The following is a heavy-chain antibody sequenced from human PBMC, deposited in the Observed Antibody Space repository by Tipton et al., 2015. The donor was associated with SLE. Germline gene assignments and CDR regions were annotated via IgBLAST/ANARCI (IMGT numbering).Heavy chain of an antibody. D-gene: IGHD2-8*01. CDR3: ARHVWGFDP. CDR1: GGSISSYY. Sequence: TLSLTCTVSGGSISSYYWSWIRQPPGKGLEWIGYIYYSGGTNYNPSPKSRVTISVDTSKNQFSLKLSSVTAADTAVYYCARHVWGFDPWGQGTLVTVSS. CDR2: IYYSGGT. V-gene: IGHV4-59*08. J-gene: IGHJ5*02.